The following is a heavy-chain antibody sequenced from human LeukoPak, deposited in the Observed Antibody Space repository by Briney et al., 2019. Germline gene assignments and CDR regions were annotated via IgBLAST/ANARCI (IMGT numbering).Heavy chain of an antibody. CDR1: GGSISSYY. J-gene: IGHJ4*02. Sequence: SETLSLTCTVSGGSISSYYWSWIRQPPGKGLEWIGYIYYSGSTNYNPSLKSRVTISVDTSKNQFSLKLSSVTAADTAVYYCARSTGWSSDLFDYWGQGTLVTVSS. V-gene: IGHV4-59*08. D-gene: IGHD6-19*01. CDR3: ARSTGWSSDLFDY. CDR2: IYYSGST.